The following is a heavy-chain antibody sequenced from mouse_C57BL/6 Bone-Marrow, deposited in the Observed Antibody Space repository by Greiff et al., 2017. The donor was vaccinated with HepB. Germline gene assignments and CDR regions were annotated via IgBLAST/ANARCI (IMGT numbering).Heavy chain of an antibody. CDR1: GYTFTSYW. Sequence: VQLQQSGAELVKPGASVKLSCKASGYTFTSYWMHWVKQRPGQGLEWIGMIHPNSGSTNYNEKFKSKATLTVDKSSSTAYMQLSSLTSEDSAVYYCARDYYGRRSWLAYWGQGTLVTVSA. CDR2: IHPNSGST. CDR3: ARDYYGRRSWLAY. D-gene: IGHD1-1*01. J-gene: IGHJ3*01. V-gene: IGHV1-64*01.